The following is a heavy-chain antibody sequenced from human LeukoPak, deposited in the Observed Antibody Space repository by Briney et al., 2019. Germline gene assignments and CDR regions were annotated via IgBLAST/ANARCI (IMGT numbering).Heavy chain of an antibody. Sequence: GGSLRLSCAASGFNVRSKYMSWVRQAPGKGLECVSDFYSGGTTAYADSVKSRFTVSIDNSNNTLYLQMNSLRAEDMAVYYCAKAPVWNYSCHLDVWGQGTTVTVSS. J-gene: IGHJ6*02. CDR1: GFNVRSKY. CDR3: AKAPVWNYSCHLDV. V-gene: IGHV3-53*01. D-gene: IGHD1-7*01. CDR2: FYSGGTT.